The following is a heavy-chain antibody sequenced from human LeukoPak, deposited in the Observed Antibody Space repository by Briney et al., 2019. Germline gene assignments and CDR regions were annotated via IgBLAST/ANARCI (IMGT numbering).Heavy chain of an antibody. J-gene: IGHJ5*02. V-gene: IGHV3-15*01. CDR3: TSHAAFDP. CDR1: GFTFNNAW. CDR2: IKSKNVGGTT. Sequence: GGSLRLSCAASGFTFNNAWMNWVRQAPGKGLEWVGRIKSKNVGGTTDYAAPVKGRFTISRDDSKNTVYLQMNSLKIEDTAVYYCTSHAAFDPWGQGTLVNVSS.